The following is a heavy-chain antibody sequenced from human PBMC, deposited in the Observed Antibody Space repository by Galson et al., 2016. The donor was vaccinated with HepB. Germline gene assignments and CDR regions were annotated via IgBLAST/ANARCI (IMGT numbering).Heavy chain of an antibody. CDR1: GGSISSGGYY. CDR2: IYHSGIT. J-gene: IGHJ4*02. CDR3: GGGCSTDSCPNEY. D-gene: IGHD2-2*01. V-gene: IGHV4-31*03. Sequence: TLSLTCTVSGGSISSGGYYWYWIRQYPGKGLEWIGYIYHSGITLYNPSVKSRVYISRDTSKNQFSLKLRSATAADTAVYYCGGGCSTDSCPNEYWGQGTLVAVSS.